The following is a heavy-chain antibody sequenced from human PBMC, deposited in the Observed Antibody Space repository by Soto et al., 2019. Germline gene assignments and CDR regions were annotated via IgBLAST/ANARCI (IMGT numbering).Heavy chain of an antibody. CDR1: GGSISSYY. CDR2: IYYSGST. CDR3: ARGRGGWFINQLLNAFDI. Sequence: QVQLQESGPGLVKPSETLSLTCTVSGGSISSYYWSWIRQPPGKGLEWIGYIYYSGSTNYNPSLKSRVTISVDTSKNKFSLKLSSVTAADTALYYCARGRGGWFINQLLNAFDIWCQGTMVTVSS. J-gene: IGHJ3*02. V-gene: IGHV4-59*01. D-gene: IGHD2-2*01.